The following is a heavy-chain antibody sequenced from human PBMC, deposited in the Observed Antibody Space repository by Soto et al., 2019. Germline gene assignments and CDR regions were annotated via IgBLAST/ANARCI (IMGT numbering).Heavy chain of an antibody. V-gene: IGHV3-64*04. CDR2: ISSNGGNT. Sequence: GGSLRLSCSVSGFTFSSHVLHWVRQAPGKGPEYVSGISSNGGNTNYADSVSGRFTISRDNSKNSLYLQMNSLRVEDTAVYYCASPGYCSGGSCEVPFDHWGQGTLVTVSS. D-gene: IGHD2-15*01. CDR3: ASPGYCSGGSCEVPFDH. CDR1: GFTFSSHV. J-gene: IGHJ4*02.